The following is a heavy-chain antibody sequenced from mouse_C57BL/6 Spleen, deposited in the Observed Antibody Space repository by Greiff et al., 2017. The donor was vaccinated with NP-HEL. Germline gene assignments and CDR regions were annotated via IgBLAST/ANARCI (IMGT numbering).Heavy chain of an antibody. CDR3: ARSTSCSSYGGFAY. CDR1: GYTFTSYW. D-gene: IGHD1-1*01. CDR2: IDPNSGGT. J-gene: IGHJ3*01. Sequence: QVQLQQPGAELVKPGASVKLSCKASGYTFTSYWMHWVKQRPGRGLEWIGRIDPNSGGTKYNEKFKSKATLTVDKPSSTAYMQLSSLTAEDSAVYDCARSTSCSSYGGFAYWGQGTLVTVSA. V-gene: IGHV1-72*01.